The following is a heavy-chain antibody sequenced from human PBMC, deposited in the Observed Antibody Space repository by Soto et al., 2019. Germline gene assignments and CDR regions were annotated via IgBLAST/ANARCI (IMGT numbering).Heavy chain of an antibody. D-gene: IGHD3-10*01. Sequence: DVQVLESGGGLVQPGGSLRLSCAASGFTFSNYGMSWVRQAPGKGLEWVSSISNSGGSTYYADSVKGRFTISRDTSKNTLYLHMDSLRVEDTAIYYCAKNSNQIAMIRGVGYFDYWGQGTLVTVSS. CDR2: ISNSGGST. CDR3: AKNSNQIAMIRGVGYFDY. V-gene: IGHV3-23*01. CDR1: GFTFSNYG. J-gene: IGHJ4*02.